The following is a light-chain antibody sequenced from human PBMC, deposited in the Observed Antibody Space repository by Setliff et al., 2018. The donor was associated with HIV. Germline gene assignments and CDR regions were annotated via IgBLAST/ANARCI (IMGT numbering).Light chain of an antibody. V-gene: IGLV2-14*03. CDR1: SSDVGGYDF. Sequence: QSVLAQPASVSGSPGQSITISCTGTSSDVGGYDFVSWYQLHPGMAPQLMIYDVNKRSSGVSNRFSGSKSGDTASLTISGLQAEDEADYFCSSYTSYNSFLIFGGGTKVTVL. J-gene: IGLJ2*01. CDR3: SSYTSYNSFLI. CDR2: DVN.